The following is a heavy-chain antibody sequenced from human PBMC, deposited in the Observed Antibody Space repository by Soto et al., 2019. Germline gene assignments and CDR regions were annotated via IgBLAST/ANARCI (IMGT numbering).Heavy chain of an antibody. Sequence: QVQLVQSGAEVKKPGSSVKVSCKASGGTFITYAISWVRQAPGQGLEWLGQIIPVSSSTNYAQRFQDRVTFTEDESTTTVHMELSSLRAEDTAVYFCAKNLGIDPFGSYGLDVWGQGTTVTVSS. CDR3: AKNLGIDPFGSYGLDV. J-gene: IGHJ6*02. V-gene: IGHV1-69*01. CDR2: IIPVSSST. CDR1: GGTFITYA. D-gene: IGHD7-27*01.